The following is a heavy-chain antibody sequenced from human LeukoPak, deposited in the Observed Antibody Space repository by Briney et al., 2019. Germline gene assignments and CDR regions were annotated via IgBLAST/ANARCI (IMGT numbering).Heavy chain of an antibody. CDR3: AKDYARYSGSYYLDY. D-gene: IGHD1-26*01. CDR2: ISWSSGSI. J-gene: IGHJ4*02. Sequence: GGSLRLSCAASGFTFDDYAMHWVRQAPGKGLEWVSGISWSSGSIGYADSVKRRFTISRDNAKNSLYLQMNSLRAEDTALYFCAKDYARYSGSYYLDYWGQGTLVTVSS. V-gene: IGHV3-9*01. CDR1: GFTFDDYA.